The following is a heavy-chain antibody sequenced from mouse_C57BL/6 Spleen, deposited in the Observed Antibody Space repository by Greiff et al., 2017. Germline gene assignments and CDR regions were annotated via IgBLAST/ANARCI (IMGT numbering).Heavy chain of an antibody. Sequence: QVQLKQPGAELVKPGASVKLSCKASGYTFTSYWMHWVKQRPGQGLEWIGMIHPNSGSTNYNEKFKSKATLTVDKSSSTAYMQLSSLTSEDSAVYYCAREVVTWFAYWGQGTLVTVSA. CDR1: GYTFTSYW. D-gene: IGHD1-3*01. CDR3: AREVVTWFAY. CDR2: IHPNSGST. V-gene: IGHV1-64*01. J-gene: IGHJ3*01.